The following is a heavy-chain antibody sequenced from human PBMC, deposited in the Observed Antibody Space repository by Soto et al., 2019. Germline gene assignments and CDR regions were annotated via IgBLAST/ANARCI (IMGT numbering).Heavy chain of an antibody. CDR3: ARDGRPSSSWGPLDAFDI. V-gene: IGHV1-69*01. D-gene: IGHD6-13*01. Sequence: QVQLVQSGAEVKKPGSSVKVSCKASGGTFSSYAISWVRQAPGQGLEWMGGIIPIFGTANYAQKFQGRVTITADESTSTDYMELSSLRAEDTAVYYCARDGRPSSSWGPLDAFDIWGQGTMVTVSS. J-gene: IGHJ3*02. CDR2: IIPIFGTA. CDR1: GGTFSSYA.